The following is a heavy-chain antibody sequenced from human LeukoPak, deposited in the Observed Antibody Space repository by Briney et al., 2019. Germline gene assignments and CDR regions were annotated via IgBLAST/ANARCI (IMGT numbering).Heavy chain of an antibody. V-gene: IGHV3-23*01. CDR2: ISGFGSTT. J-gene: IGHJ3*02. D-gene: IGHD5-18*01. Sequence: GGSLRLSCAASGFTFSDYAMSWVRQAPGKGLEWVSGISGFGSTTYYADSVKGRFTISRDNSKNTLYLQMNSLRAEDTAVYYCASGDTAMVTRAFDIWGQGTMVTVSS. CDR3: ASGDTAMVTRAFDI. CDR1: GFTFSDYA.